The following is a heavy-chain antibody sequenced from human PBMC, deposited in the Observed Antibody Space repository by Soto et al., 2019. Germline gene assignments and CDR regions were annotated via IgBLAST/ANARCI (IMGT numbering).Heavy chain of an antibody. CDR1: GASITSYF. CDR3: ARDHKEAFDI. J-gene: IGHJ3*02. V-gene: IGHV4-59*01. CDR2: MYFNEST. Sequence: NPSETLSLTCTVSGASITSYFLNWIRQAPGKGLEWIGYMYFNESTNYNPSLKSRVMMSLDTSKSLFSLKLNSVTAADTAIYYCARDHKEAFDIWGQGTLVTVSS.